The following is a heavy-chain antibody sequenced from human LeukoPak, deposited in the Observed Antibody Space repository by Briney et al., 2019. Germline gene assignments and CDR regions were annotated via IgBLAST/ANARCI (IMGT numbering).Heavy chain of an antibody. CDR3: ARDQEQLYYFDY. J-gene: IGHJ4*02. CDR2: IIPIFGTA. Sequence: SVKVSCKASGGTFISYAISWVRQAPGQGLEWMGGIIPIFGTANYAQKFQGRVTITADESTSTAYMELSSLRSEDTAVYYCARDQEQLYYFDYWGQGTLVTVSS. CDR1: GGTFISYA. D-gene: IGHD6-6*01. V-gene: IGHV1-69*13.